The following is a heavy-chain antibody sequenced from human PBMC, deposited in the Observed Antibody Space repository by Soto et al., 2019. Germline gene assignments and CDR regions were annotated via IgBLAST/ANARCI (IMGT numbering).Heavy chain of an antibody. J-gene: IGHJ6*02. CDR3: ARGFRGISFYGMDV. CDR1: GFTFSLYG. Sequence: QVQLVESGGGVVQPGRSLRLSCAASGFTFSLYGMHWVRQAPGKGLEWVAVIWYDGSNKFYADSVKGRFTISRDNSKNTLYLPMNSLRDEDTAVYYCARGFRGISFYGMDVWGQGTTVIVSS. V-gene: IGHV3-33*01. D-gene: IGHD2-2*01. CDR2: IWYDGSNK.